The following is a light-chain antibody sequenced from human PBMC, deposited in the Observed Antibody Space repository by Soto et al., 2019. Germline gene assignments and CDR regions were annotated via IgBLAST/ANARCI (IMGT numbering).Light chain of an antibody. CDR3: QQYDKWPPSNT. CDR2: DAS. V-gene: IGKV3-11*01. J-gene: IGKJ2*01. CDR1: QSVRSY. Sequence: EIVLTQSPATLSLSPGERATLSCRASQSVRSYLGWYQQKPGQAPRLLIYDASNRATGIPARFSGSGSGTDFTLTISSLEPEDFAVYYCQQYDKWPPSNTFGQGTKLEIK.